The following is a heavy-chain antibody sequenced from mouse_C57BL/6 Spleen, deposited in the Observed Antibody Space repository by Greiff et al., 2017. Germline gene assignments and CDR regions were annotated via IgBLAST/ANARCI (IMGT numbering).Heavy chain of an antibody. Sequence: EVQGVESGGGLVKPGGSLKLSCAASGFTFSDYGMHWVRQAPEKGLEWVAYISSGSSTIYYADTVKCRFTISRDNAKNTLFMQMTSLRSEDTAMYYCARLTGTGFDYWGQGTTLTVSS. D-gene: IGHD4-1*01. CDR1: GFTFSDYG. CDR3: ARLTGTGFDY. J-gene: IGHJ2*01. CDR2: ISSGSSTI. V-gene: IGHV5-17*01.